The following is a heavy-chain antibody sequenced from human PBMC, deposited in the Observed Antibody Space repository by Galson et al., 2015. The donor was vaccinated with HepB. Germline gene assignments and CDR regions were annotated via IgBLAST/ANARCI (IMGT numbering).Heavy chain of an antibody. D-gene: IGHD3-10*01. Sequence: SVKVSCKVSGYTLTELSMHWVRQAPGRGLEWMGGFDPEDGETIYAQKFQGRVTMTEDTSTDTAYMELSSLRSEDTAVYYCATFRSGRGMVRGYDYWGQGTLVTVSS. J-gene: IGHJ4*02. CDR2: FDPEDGET. V-gene: IGHV1-24*01. CDR3: ATFRSGRGMVRGYDY. CDR1: GYTLTELS.